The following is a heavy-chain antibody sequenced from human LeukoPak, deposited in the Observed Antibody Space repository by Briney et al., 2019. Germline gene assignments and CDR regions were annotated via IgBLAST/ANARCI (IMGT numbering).Heavy chain of an antibody. CDR3: ASGAVTPHDY. Sequence: KPSETVSLTCTVSGGSIRSYYWSWIRQPPGKGLEWIGYIYYSGSTNSNPSLKRRVTISVDTTKNQFSLKLSSVTAADTAVYYCASGAVTPHDYWGQGTLVTVSS. V-gene: IGHV4-59*08. CDR1: GGSIRSYY. CDR2: IYYSGST. J-gene: IGHJ4*02. D-gene: IGHD4-23*01.